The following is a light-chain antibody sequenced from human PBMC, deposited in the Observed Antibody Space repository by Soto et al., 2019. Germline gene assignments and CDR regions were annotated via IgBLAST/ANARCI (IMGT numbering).Light chain of an antibody. CDR1: SSDVGGYNY. J-gene: IGLJ2*01. Sequence: QSALTQPASVSGSPGKSITISCTGTSSDVGGYNYVSWYQQHPGKAPKLMIYDVSNRPSGVSNRFSGSKSGNTASLSISGRQDEDEADYYCSSYTSNSTGVVFGGGTKVTVL. V-gene: IGLV2-14*01. CDR2: DVS. CDR3: SSYTSNSTGVV.